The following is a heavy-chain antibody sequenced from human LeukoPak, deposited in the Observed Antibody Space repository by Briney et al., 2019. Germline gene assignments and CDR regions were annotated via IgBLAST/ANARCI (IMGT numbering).Heavy chain of an antibody. V-gene: IGHV4-59*01. Sequence: PSETLSLTCTVSGASISSYYWSWIRQPPGKGLEWIGYIYYSGSTNYNPSLKSRVTISVDTSKNQFSLKLSSVTAADTAVYYCVGDRERAFDNWGQGTMVTVSS. CDR3: VGDRERAFDN. CDR2: IYYSGST. CDR1: GASISSYY. D-gene: IGHD5-24*01. J-gene: IGHJ3*02.